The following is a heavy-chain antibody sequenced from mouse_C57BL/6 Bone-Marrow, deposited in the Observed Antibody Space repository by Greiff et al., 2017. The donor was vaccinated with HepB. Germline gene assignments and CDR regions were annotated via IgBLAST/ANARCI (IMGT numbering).Heavy chain of an antibody. CDR2: IYPGSGNT. Sequence: VKLQESGAELVRPGASVKLSCKASGYTFTDYYINWVKQRPGQGLEWIARIYPGSGNTYYNEKFKGKATLTAEKSSSTAYMQLSSLTSEDSAVYFCAREYYDYDAAWFAYWGQGTLVTVSA. J-gene: IGHJ3*01. V-gene: IGHV1-76*01. D-gene: IGHD2-4*01. CDR1: GYTFTDYY. CDR3: AREYYDYDAAWFAY.